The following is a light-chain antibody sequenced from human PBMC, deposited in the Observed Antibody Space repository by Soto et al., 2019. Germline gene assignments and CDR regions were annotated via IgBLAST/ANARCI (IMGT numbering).Light chain of an antibody. CDR3: SSYTSSPTLVV. J-gene: IGLJ2*01. CDR2: EVS. V-gene: IGLV2-14*01. CDR1: SSDVGGYNY. Sequence: QSALTQPASVSGSPGQSITISCTGTSSDVGGYNYVSWYQHHPGKAPKLMIYEVSNRPSGVSNRFSGSKSGNTASLTISGLQAEYAADYYCSSYTSSPTLVVFGGGTKLTVL.